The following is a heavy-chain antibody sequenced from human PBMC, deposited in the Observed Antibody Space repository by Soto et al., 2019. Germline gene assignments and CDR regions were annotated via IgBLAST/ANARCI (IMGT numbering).Heavy chain of an antibody. J-gene: IGHJ6*02. CDR1: GGTFSSYA. CDR3: ARDYGDGYNPDYYYGMDV. V-gene: IGHV1-69*12. D-gene: IGHD5-12*01. Sequence: QVQLVQSGAEVKKPGSSVKVSCKASGGTFSSYAISWVRQAPGQGLEWMGGIIPIFGTANYAQKFQGRVTITADESTSTAYMELSSLRSEDTAVYYCARDYGDGYNPDYYYGMDVWGQGTTVTVSS. CDR2: IIPIFGTA.